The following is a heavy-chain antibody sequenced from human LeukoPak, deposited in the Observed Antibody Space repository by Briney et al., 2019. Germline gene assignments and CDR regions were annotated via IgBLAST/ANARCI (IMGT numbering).Heavy chain of an antibody. Sequence: SETQSLTCTVSGGSITTSSYYWGWIPQPPGMGLEWIGNIFYSGTTYYSPSLKTRVTIPLHTSRNHFPLKLTSVPAADTAVYYCAKSNGYGLVDIWGQGTMVTVSS. J-gene: IGHJ3*02. CDR3: AKSNGYGLVDI. CDR2: IFYSGTT. CDR1: GGSITTSSYY. V-gene: IGHV4-39*06. D-gene: IGHD3-10*01.